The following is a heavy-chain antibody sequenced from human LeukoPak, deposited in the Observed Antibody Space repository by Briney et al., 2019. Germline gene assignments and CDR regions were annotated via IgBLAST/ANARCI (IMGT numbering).Heavy chain of an antibody. Sequence: GGSLRLSCAASGFTFSSYGMHWVRQAPGKGLEWVAFIRYDGSNKYYADSVKGRFTISRDNSKNTLYLQMNSLRAEDTAVYYCATPRYSSSRYYFDYWGQGTLVTVSS. CDR2: IRYDGSNK. J-gene: IGHJ4*02. V-gene: IGHV3-30*02. CDR1: GFTFSSYG. CDR3: ATPRYSSSRYYFDY. D-gene: IGHD6-13*01.